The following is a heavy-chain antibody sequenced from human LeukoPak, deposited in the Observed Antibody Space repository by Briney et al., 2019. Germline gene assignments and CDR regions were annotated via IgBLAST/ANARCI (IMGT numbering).Heavy chain of an antibody. Sequence: ASVKVSCKASGYTFTGYYMHWVRQAPGQGLEWMGWINPNSGGTNYAQKSQGSVTMTRDTSISTASMELSRLRSDDTAVYYCARDQAKYYYGSGSYKYYYMDVWGKGTTVTVS. CDR1: GYTFTGYY. CDR2: INPNSGGT. J-gene: IGHJ6*03. V-gene: IGHV1-2*02. CDR3: ARDQAKYYYGSGSYKYYYMDV. D-gene: IGHD3-10*01.